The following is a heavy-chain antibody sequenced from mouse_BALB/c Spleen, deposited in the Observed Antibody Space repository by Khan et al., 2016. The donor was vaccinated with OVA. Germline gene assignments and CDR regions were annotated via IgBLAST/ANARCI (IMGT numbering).Heavy chain of an antibody. V-gene: IGHV1S136*01. D-gene: IGHD2-10*01. CDR1: GYTFTSYV. Sequence: EVQLQQSGPELVKPGASVKMSCKASGYTFTSYVMHWVKQKPGQGLEWIGYINPYSDDTKYNEKFKGKATLTSDKSSSTAYMELSSLTSEHSAVYYCARSTYYGNPYAMDYWGQGTSVTVSS. CDR2: INPYSDDT. J-gene: IGHJ4*01. CDR3: ARSTYYGNPYAMDY.